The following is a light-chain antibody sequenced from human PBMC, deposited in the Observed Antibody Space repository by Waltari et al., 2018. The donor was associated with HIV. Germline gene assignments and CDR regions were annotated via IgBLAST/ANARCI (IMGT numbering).Light chain of an antibody. CDR1: QSVSSSN. CDR2: GAS. CDR3: QQYGNSPMYT. Sequence: EIVLTQSSGTLSLSTGERHTLSSSACQSVSSSNLASYQQKHGQAPRLLIYGASSRSTGIPARCIGSGAGTNFTPTISRLEPEDVAVYYCQQYGNSPMYTFGQGTKLEIK. V-gene: IGKV3-20*01. J-gene: IGKJ2*01.